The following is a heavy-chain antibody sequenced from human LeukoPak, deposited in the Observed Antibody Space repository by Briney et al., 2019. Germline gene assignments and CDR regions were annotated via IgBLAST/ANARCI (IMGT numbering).Heavy chain of an antibody. CDR2: ISGSGANT. Sequence: PGGSLRLSCAASGFTFSGYAMSWVRQAPGKGLEWVSDISGSGANTYSVGSVKGRFTISRDNSKNTLFLQMNSLRAEDTAVYYCAKDRLELHDYYMAVWGKGTTVTVSS. D-gene: IGHD1-7*01. J-gene: IGHJ6*03. CDR3: AKDRLELHDYYMAV. CDR1: GFTFSGYA. V-gene: IGHV3-23*01.